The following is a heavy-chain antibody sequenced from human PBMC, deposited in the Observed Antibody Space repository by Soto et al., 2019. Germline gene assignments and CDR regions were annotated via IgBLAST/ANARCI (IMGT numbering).Heavy chain of an antibody. CDR3: ARQEADRYYYYYGMDV. D-gene: IGHD6-6*01. V-gene: IGHV5-10-1*01. Sequence: GESLKISCKGSGYSFTSYWISWVRQMPGKGLEWMGRIDPSDSYTNYSPSFQGHVTISADKSISTAYLQWSSLKASDTAMYYCARQEADRYYYYYGMDVWGQGTRVTVSS. CDR2: IDPSDSYT. CDR1: GYSFTSYW. J-gene: IGHJ6*02.